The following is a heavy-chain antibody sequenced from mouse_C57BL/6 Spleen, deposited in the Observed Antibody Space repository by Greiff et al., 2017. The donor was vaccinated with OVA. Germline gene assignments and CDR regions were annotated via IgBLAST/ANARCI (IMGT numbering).Heavy chain of an antibody. J-gene: IGHJ2*01. CDR1: GYTFTSYG. CDR3: ARGRDSSGYDY. Sequence: VQVVESGAELARPGASVKLSCKASGYTFTSYGISWVKQRTGQGLEWIGEIYPRSGNTYYNEKFKGKATLTADKSSSTAYMELRSLTSEDSAVYFCARGRDSSGYDYWGQGTTLTVSS. CDR2: IYPRSGNT. D-gene: IGHD3-2*02. V-gene: IGHV1-81*01.